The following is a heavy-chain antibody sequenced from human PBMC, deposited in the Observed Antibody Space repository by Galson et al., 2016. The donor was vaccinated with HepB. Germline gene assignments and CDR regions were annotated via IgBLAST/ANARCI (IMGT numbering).Heavy chain of an antibody. J-gene: IGHJ4*02. CDR1: GFTFSSYS. CDR2: ISGSGDRT. CDR3: TKEGLKSYAQL. V-gene: IGHV3-23*01. Sequence: SLRLSCAASGFTFSSYSMSWVRQAPGKGLEWVSAISGSGDRTYYTASVKGRFTISRDNSKNALYLQMSSLTAEDTAVYYCTKEGLKSYAQLWRQGTLVTVSS. D-gene: IGHD1-26*01.